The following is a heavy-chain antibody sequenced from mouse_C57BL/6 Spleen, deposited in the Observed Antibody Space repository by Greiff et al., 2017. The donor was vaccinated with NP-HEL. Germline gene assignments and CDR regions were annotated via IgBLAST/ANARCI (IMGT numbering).Heavy chain of an antibody. CDR1: GYTFTSYW. Sequence: QVQLQQPGAELVMPGASVKLSCKASGYTFTSYWMHWVKQRPGQGLEWIGEIDPSDSYTNYNQKFKGKSTLTVDKSSSTAYMQLSSLTSEDSAVYYCARSGSNYVKTWFAYWGQGTLVTVSA. CDR3: ARSGSNYVKTWFAY. V-gene: IGHV1-69*01. CDR2: IDPSDSYT. J-gene: IGHJ3*01. D-gene: IGHD2-5*01.